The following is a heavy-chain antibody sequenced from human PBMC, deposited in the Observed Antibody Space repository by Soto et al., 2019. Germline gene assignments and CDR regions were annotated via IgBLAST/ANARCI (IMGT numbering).Heavy chain of an antibody. D-gene: IGHD1-26*01. CDR3: ARDQLGGSYYGGPDAFDI. V-gene: IGHV1-69*13. J-gene: IGHJ3*02. Sequence: SVKVSCKASGGTFSSYAISWVRQAPGQGLEWMGGIIPIFGTANYAQKFQGRVTITADESTSTAYMELSSLRTEDTAVYYCARDQLGGSYYGGPDAFDIWGQGTMVPVSS. CDR2: IIPIFGTA. CDR1: GGTFSSYA.